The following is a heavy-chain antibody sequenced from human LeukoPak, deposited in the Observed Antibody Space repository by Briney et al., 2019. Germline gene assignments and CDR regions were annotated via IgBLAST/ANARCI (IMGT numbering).Heavy chain of an antibody. CDR2: IYYSVST. J-gene: IGHJ5*02. Sequence: PSETLSLTCTVSVDSVARGGYYWNWIRQPPGKGLEWIGYIYYSVSTNYNLSLKSRVTISVNTSENQFILKLTSMTAADTAVYYCAGRGRGRNWFDPWGQGTLVTVSS. V-gene: IGHV4-61*08. D-gene: IGHD3-10*01. CDR1: VDSVARGGYY. CDR3: AGRGRGRNWFDP.